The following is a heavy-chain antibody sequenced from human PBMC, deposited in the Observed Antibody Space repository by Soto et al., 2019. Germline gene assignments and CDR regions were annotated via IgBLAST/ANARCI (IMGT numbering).Heavy chain of an antibody. CDR1: GGSISSGGYY. Sequence: PTETLSLTCTVSGGSISSGGYYWSWIRQHPGKGLERIGDIYYSGSTYYNPSLKSRVTISVDTSKNQFSLKLSSVTAADTAVYYCARWGKMWIQESAFDIWGQGTMVTVSS. CDR2: IYYSGST. V-gene: IGHV4-31*03. J-gene: IGHJ3*02. D-gene: IGHD5-18*01. CDR3: ARWGKMWIQESAFDI.